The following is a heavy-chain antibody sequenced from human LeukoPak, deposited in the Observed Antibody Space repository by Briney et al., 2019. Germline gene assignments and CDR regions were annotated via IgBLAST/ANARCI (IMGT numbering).Heavy chain of an antibody. CDR2: ISYDGSNK. Sequence: PGGSLRLSCAASGFTFSSYAMHWVRQAPGKGLEWVAVISYDGSNKYYADSVKGRFTISRDNSKNTLYLQMNSLRAEDTAVYYCARDKPYSDYWGQGTLVTVSS. J-gene: IGHJ4*02. CDR3: ARDKPYSDY. CDR1: GFTFSSYA. V-gene: IGHV3-30*01.